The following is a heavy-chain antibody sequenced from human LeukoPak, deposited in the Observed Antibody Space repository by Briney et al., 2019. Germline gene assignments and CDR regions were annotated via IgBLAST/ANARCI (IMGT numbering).Heavy chain of an antibody. D-gene: IGHD5-12*01. CDR3: ARASDSGYVGVYYYGMDV. Sequence: GGSLSLSCAASGFTFSSYEMNWVRPAPGKGLEWVSYISSSGSTIYYADSVKGRFTISRDNAKNSLYLQMNSLRAEDTAVYYCARASDSGYVGVYYYGMDVWGQGTTVTVSS. CDR1: GFTFSSYE. CDR2: ISSSGSTI. V-gene: IGHV3-48*03. J-gene: IGHJ6*02.